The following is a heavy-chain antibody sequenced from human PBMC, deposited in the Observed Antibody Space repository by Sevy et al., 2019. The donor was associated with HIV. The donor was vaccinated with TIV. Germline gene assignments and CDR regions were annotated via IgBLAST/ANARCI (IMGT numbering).Heavy chain of an antibody. CDR3: AKNRPPGGSLFSRHGMDV. V-gene: IGHV3-30*18. CDR2: ISSDGSYR. CDR1: GFTFGTYD. J-gene: IGHJ6*02. D-gene: IGHD3-16*01. Sequence: GGSLRLSCAASGFTFGTYDMHWVRQAPGKGLEWVAIISSDGSYRYYADSVRGRFSMSRDNSKNTMYLQISGLLIEDTAVYYCAKNRPPGGSLFSRHGMDVWGRGTTVTDSS.